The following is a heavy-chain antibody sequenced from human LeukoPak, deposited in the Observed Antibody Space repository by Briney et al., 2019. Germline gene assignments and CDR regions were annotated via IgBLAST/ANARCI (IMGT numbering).Heavy chain of an antibody. CDR3: ARGEYGYYFEY. J-gene: IGHJ4*02. V-gene: IGHV3-21*01. Sequence: GGSLRLSCAACGFTFSSYDMHWVRQAPGKGLEWVSSISDSSSKIYYADSVKGRFTISRDNAKNSLYLQLNSLRAEDTAVYFCARGEYGYYFEYWGQGTLVTVSS. CDR1: GFTFSSYD. CDR2: ISDSSSKI. D-gene: IGHD2/OR15-2a*01.